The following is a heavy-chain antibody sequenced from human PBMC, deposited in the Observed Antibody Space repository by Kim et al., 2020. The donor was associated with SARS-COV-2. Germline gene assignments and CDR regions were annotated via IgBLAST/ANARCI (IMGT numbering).Heavy chain of an antibody. J-gene: IGHJ5*01. CDR3: AKVGTITANWFDS. Sequence: YAQTYQGRVTMTRDTSIGTAYMELSGLRSEDTAVYFCAKVGTITANWFDSWGQGTLLTVSS. D-gene: IGHD6-25*01. V-gene: IGHV1-8*01.